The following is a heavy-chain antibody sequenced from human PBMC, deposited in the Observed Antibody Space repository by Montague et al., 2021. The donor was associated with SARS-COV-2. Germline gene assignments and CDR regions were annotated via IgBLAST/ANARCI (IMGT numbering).Heavy chain of an antibody. J-gene: IGHJ6*02. CDR3: ATESLGYCRTSCYGPHYGMDV. D-gene: IGHD2-2*01. Sequence: TLSLTCTVSGGSISSGGYYWSWIRQHPGKGLEWIGYIYYSGSTYYNPSLKSRVTISVDTSKNQFSLKLSSVTAADTAVYYCATESLGYCRTSCYGPHYGMDVWGQGTTVTVSS. CDR1: GGSISSGGYY. V-gene: IGHV4-31*03. CDR2: IYYSGST.